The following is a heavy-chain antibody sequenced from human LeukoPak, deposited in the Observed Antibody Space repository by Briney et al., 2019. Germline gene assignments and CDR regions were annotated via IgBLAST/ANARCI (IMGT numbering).Heavy chain of an antibody. V-gene: IGHV3-21*01. CDR3: ARSGSWGAAAGNNWFDP. J-gene: IGHJ5*02. D-gene: IGHD6-13*01. CDR1: GFTFSSYN. Sequence: PGGSLRLSCAASGFTFSSYNMNWVRQAPGKGMEWVSSISSSSSYIYYADSVKGRFTISRDNAKNSLYLQMNSLRAEDTAVYYCARSGSWGAAAGNNWFDPWGQGTLVTVSS. CDR2: ISSSSSYI.